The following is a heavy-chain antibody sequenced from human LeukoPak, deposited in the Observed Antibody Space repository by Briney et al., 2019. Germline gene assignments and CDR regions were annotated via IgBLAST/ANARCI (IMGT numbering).Heavy chain of an antibody. Sequence: PGGFLRLSCAASGFTFSSDSMNWVRQAPGKGLEGVSSISSTSGFISYADSVKGRFTISRDNAKSSLYLQMNSLRAEDTALYYCARVHSGYGPDYIDHWGQGTPVTVSS. CDR3: ARVHSGYGPDYIDH. CDR1: GFTFSSDS. CDR2: ISSTSGFI. V-gene: IGHV3-21*06. J-gene: IGHJ4*02. D-gene: IGHD5-12*01.